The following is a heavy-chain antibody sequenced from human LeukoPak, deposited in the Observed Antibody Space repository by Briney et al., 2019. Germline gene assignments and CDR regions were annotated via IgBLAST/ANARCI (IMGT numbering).Heavy chain of an antibody. CDR3: ARLTGGVVVMYFDY. J-gene: IGHJ4*02. Sequence: PSETLSLTCTVSGGSISSYYWSWIRQPPGKGLEWIGYIYYSGSTNYNPSLKSRVTISVDTSKNQFSLKLSSVTAADTAVYYCARLTGGVVVMYFDYWGQGTLVTVSS. CDR2: IYYSGST. V-gene: IGHV4-59*01. CDR1: GGSISSYY. D-gene: IGHD3-22*01.